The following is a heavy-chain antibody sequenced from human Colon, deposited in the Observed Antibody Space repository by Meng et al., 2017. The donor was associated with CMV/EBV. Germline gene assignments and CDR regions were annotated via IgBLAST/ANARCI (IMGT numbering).Heavy chain of an antibody. CDR1: GYALTDYW. Sequence: CAGSGYALTDYWIVWVRSMPGKSLEWMGIIFPDDSDTSYSPSFQGPVTISSDKSLRTSYLQWNNLKASDTAIYYCARLLGIANNWFDAWGQGTLVTVSS. CDR2: IFPDDSDT. D-gene: IGHD2-21*01. V-gene: IGHV5-51*01. J-gene: IGHJ5*02. CDR3: ARLLGIANNWFDA.